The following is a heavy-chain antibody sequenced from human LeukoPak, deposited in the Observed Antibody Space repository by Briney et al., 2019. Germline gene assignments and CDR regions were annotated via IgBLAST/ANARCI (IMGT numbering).Heavy chain of an antibody. CDR2: IYYSGST. Sequence: SETLSLTCAVYGGSFSGYYWSWIRQPPGKGLEWIGYIYYSGSTNYNPSLKSRVTISVDTSKNQFSLKLSSVTAADTAVYYCASVAPWGYFDYWGQGTLVTVSS. J-gene: IGHJ4*02. V-gene: IGHV4-59*01. CDR1: GGSFSGYY. CDR3: ASVAPWGYFDY. D-gene: IGHD3-16*01.